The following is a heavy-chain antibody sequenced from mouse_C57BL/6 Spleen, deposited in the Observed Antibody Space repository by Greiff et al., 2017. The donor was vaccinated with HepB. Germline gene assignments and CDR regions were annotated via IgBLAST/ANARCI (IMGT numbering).Heavy chain of an antibody. D-gene: IGHD3-2*02. CDR1: GFTFSNYW. CDR2: IRLKSDNYAT. CDR3: TAQATSFAY. J-gene: IGHJ3*01. Sequence: EVKVEESGGGLVQPGGSMKLSCVASGFTFSNYWMNWVRQSPEKGLEWVAQIRLKSDNYATHYAESVKGRFTISRDDSKSSVYLQMNNLRAEDTGIYYCTAQATSFAYWGQGTLVTVSA. V-gene: IGHV6-3*01.